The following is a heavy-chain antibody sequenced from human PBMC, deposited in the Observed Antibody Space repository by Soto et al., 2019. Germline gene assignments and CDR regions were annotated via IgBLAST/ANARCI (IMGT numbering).Heavy chain of an antibody. Sequence: EVQLVESGGGLVQPGESLRLSCAASGFTFSSYWMHWVRQAPGKGLVWVSRINSDGSSTSSAGSVKGRFTISRDNVKNTLYLQMNSLRAEDTAVYYCVRTSLVVAAATREDYWGQGTLVTVSS. D-gene: IGHD2-15*01. J-gene: IGHJ4*02. V-gene: IGHV3-74*01. CDR2: INSDGSST. CDR3: VRTSLVVAAATREDY. CDR1: GFTFSSYW.